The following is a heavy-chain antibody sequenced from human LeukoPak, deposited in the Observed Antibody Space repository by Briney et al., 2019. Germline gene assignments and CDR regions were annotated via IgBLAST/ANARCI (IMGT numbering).Heavy chain of an antibody. CDR2: IYHSGST. V-gene: IGHV4-38-2*02. CDR1: GYSISSGYY. J-gene: IGHJ5*02. CDR3: ARGYSSSWYYNWFDP. D-gene: IGHD6-13*01. Sequence: SETLSLTCTVSGYSISSGYYWGWIRQPPGKGLEWIGNIYHSGSTYYNPSLKSRVTISVDTSKNQFSLKLSSVTAADTAVYYCARGYSSSWYYNWFDPWGQGTLVTVSS.